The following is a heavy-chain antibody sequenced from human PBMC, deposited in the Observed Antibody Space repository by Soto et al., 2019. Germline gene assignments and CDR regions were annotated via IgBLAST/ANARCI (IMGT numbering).Heavy chain of an antibody. D-gene: IGHD3-10*01. CDR3: AKEKDSSGSSNAAPNWFDP. J-gene: IGHJ5*02. CDR2: ISYDGSNK. Sequence: QVQLVESGGGVVQPGRSLRLSCAASGFTFSSYGMHWVRQAPGKGLEWVAVISYDGSNKCYADSVKGRFTISRDNAKNTLYLQMNSLRAEDRAVYYCAKEKDSSGSSNAAPNWFDPWGQGTLVTVSS. V-gene: IGHV3-30*18. CDR1: GFTFSSYG.